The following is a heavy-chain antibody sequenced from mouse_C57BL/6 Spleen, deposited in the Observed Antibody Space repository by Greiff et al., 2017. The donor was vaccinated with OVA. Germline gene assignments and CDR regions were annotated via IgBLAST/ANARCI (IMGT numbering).Heavy chain of an antibody. CDR1: GYAFTNYL. CDR3: ARDYGYDY. CDR2: INPGSGGT. Sequence: QVQLQQSGAELVRPGTSVKVSCKASGYAFTNYLIEWVKQRPGQGLEWIGVINPGSGGTNYNEKFKGKATLTADKSSSTAYMQLSSLTSEDSAVYFCARDYGYDYWGQGTTLTVSS. V-gene: IGHV1-54*01. J-gene: IGHJ2*01. D-gene: IGHD2-2*01.